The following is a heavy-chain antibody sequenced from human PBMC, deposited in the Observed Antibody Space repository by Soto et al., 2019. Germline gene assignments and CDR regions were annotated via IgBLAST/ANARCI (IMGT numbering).Heavy chain of an antibody. D-gene: IGHD3-3*01. Sequence: QVQLQQWGAGLLKPSETLSLTCAVYGGSFSGYYWSWIRQPPGKGLEWIGEINHSGSTNYNPSLKCRVTISVDTSKIHCSLKLSSVTAAVTAVYYCARGPETDFWSGYYPLGMDVWGQGTTVTVSS. CDR1: GGSFSGYY. CDR3: ARGPETDFWSGYYPLGMDV. J-gene: IGHJ6*02. CDR2: INHSGST. V-gene: IGHV4-34*01.